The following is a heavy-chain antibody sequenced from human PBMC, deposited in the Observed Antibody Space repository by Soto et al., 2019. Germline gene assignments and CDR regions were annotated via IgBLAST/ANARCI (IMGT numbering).Heavy chain of an antibody. Sequence: QVQLQESGPGLVQPSQTLSLTCTVSGGSISSGGYFWSWIRQHPGKGLEWIGSIYYSGSTYCNPSLKSRITISVDTSKNQFSLKRSSVTAADTAVYYCGRGVAIWGQGKMVTVSS. CDR2: IYYSGST. D-gene: IGHD2-15*01. J-gene: IGHJ3*02. CDR1: GGSISSGGYF. CDR3: GRGVAI. V-gene: IGHV4-31*03.